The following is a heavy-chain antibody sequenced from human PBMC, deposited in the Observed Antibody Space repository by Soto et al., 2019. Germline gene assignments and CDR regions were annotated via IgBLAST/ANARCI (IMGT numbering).Heavy chain of an antibody. J-gene: IGHJ5*02. Sequence: SETLSLTCAVYGGSFSGYYWSWVRLSPGRGLEWIGDIYHLGTTNYNPSLKRRVSISLDKSKNQFSLKLTSVTAADTAVYFCARTGKFYYYDMSGLPFDPWGPGVLVTVSS. CDR3: ARTGKFYYYDMSGLPFDP. CDR2: IYHLGTT. D-gene: IGHD3-22*01. CDR1: GGSFSGYY. V-gene: IGHV4-34*01.